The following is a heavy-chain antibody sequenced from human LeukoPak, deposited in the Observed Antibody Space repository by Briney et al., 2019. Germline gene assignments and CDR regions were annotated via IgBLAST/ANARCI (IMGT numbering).Heavy chain of an antibody. CDR1: GDSFSTNSYY. D-gene: IGHD4-17*01. CDR2: IYYSGSS. CDR3: ARLAYSGDYVNY. V-gene: IGHV4-39*01. J-gene: IGHJ4*02. Sequence: PSETLSLTCTVSGDSFSTNSYYWGWIRQPPGEGLEWIGSIYYSGSSYYNPSLKSRVTMSVDTSKNQFSLKLSSVTAADTAAYYCARLAYSGDYVNYWGQGTLVTVSS.